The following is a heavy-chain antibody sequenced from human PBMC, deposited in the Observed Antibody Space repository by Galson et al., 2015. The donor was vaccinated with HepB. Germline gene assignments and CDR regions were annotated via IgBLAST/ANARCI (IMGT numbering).Heavy chain of an antibody. CDR1: GGSFSGHY. V-gene: IGHV4-34*01. J-gene: IGHJ2*01. D-gene: IGHD4-17*01. Sequence: SETLSLTCTVYGGSFSGHYWTWIRQPPGKGLEWIGEINHRGSTNYNPSLRSRSAISVDTSKSQVSLNLHSVIATDTAVYYCARTDDNGAYGDWYLDHCLRGSLVTVSS. CDR2: INHRGST. CDR3: ARTDDNGAYGDWYLDH.